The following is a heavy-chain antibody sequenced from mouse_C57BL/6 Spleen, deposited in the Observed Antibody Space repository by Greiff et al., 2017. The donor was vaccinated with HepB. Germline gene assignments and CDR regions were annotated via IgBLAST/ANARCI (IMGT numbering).Heavy chain of an antibody. CDR2: IHPNSGST. CDR3: AREAYYDYDEGDY. V-gene: IGHV1-64*01. CDR1: GYTFTSYW. J-gene: IGHJ2*01. D-gene: IGHD2-4*01. Sequence: QVQLQQPGAELVKPGASVKLSCKASGYTFTSYWMHWVKQRPGQGLEWIGMIHPNSGSTNYNEKFKSKATLTVDKSSSTAYMQLSSLTSKDSAVYYCAREAYYDYDEGDYWGQGTTLTVSS.